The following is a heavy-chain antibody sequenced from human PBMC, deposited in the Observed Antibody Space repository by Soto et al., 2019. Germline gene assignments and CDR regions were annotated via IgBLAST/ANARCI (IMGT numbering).Heavy chain of an antibody. Sequence: GESLKISCKGSGYSFTSYWISWVRQMPGKGLEWMGRIDPSDSYTNYSPSFQGHVTISADKSISTAYLQWSSLKASDTAMYYCARHRGRIAAAGTSSYYYYGMDVWGQGTTVTVSS. CDR3: ARHRGRIAAAGTSSYYYYGMDV. CDR2: IDPSDSYT. V-gene: IGHV5-10-1*01. D-gene: IGHD6-13*01. J-gene: IGHJ6*02. CDR1: GYSFTSYW.